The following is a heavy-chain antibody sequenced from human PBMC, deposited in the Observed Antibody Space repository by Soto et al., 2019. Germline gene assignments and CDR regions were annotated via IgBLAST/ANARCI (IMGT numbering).Heavy chain of an antibody. CDR3: ARTDRDFYGLDV. V-gene: IGHV3-13*05. Sequence: EVQLVESGGGLVQPGGSLRLSCEASGFTFRNYDMHWVRQGTGKGLEWVSGISAAGDPDYADYVEGRFTISRENAQNSFFLQMTSLRVGDTAVYYCARTDRDFYGLDVWGQGTTVIVSS. CDR1: GFTFRNYD. J-gene: IGHJ6*02. CDR2: ISAAGDP.